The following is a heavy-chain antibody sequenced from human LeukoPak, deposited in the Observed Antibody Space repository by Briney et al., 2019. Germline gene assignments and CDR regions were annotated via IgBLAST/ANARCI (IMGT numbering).Heavy chain of an antibody. CDR3: AKASLNGDGGYYFDY. J-gene: IGHJ4*02. CDR1: GFTFDDYA. V-gene: IGHV3-9*01. D-gene: IGHD7-27*01. CDR2: ISWNSGSI. Sequence: GRSLRLSCAASGFTFDDYAMHWVRQAPGKGLEWVSGISWNSGSIGCADSVKGRFTISRDNAKNSLYLQMNSLRAEDTALYYCAKASLNGDGGYYFDYWGQGTLVTVSS.